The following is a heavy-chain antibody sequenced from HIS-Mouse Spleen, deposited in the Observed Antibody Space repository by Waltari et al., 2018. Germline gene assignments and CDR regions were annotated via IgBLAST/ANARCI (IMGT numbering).Heavy chain of an antibody. J-gene: IGHJ2*01. V-gene: IGHV4-39*07. CDR3: AREIPYSSSWYDWYFDL. CDR1: GGSISSSRYY. CDR2: IYYSGGT. D-gene: IGHD6-13*01. Sequence: QLQLQESGPGLVKPSETLSLTCTVSGGSISSSRYYWGWIRQPPGKGLEWIGSIYYSGGTSYNPSLKSRVTISVDPSKNQFSLKLSSVTAADTAVYYCAREIPYSSSWYDWYFDLWGRGTLVTVSS.